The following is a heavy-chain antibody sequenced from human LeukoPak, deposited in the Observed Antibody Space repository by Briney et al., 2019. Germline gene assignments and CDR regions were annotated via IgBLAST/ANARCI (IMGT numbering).Heavy chain of an antibody. CDR3: ARFSQYYDSPTHYLDY. CDR1: GGSINNYY. V-gene: IGHV4-59*08. Sequence: SETLSLTCTVPGGSINNYYWSWVRQPPGAGLEWLAYIYYTGSTNYNPSLKTRLTISVDTSKNQFSLRLNSVTAADTAVYYCARFSQYYDSPTHYLDYWGQGTLVTVSS. J-gene: IGHJ4*02. D-gene: IGHD2/OR15-2a*01. CDR2: IYYTGST.